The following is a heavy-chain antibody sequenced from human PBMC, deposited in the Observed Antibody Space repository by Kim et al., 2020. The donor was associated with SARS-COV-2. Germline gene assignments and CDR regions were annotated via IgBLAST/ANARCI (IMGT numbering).Heavy chain of an antibody. J-gene: IGHJ1*01. V-gene: IGHV3-33*06. Sequence: GGSLRLSCAASGFTFSSYGMHWVRQAPGKGLEWVAVIWYDGSNKYYADSVKGRFTISRDNSKNTLYLQMNSLRAEDTAVYYCAKGAGILTESAEYFQHWGQGTLVTVSS. CDR1: GFTFSSYG. CDR3: AKGAGILTESAEYFQH. D-gene: IGHD6-13*01. CDR2: IWYDGSNK.